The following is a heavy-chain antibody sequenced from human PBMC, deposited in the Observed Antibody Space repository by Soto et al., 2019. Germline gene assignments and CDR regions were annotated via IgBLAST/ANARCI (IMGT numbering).Heavy chain of an antibody. J-gene: IGHJ3*02. CDR2: ISWNSGSI. Sequence: EVQLVESGGGLVQPGRSLRLSCAASGFTFDDYAMHWVRQAPGMGLEWVSGISWNSGSIGYADSVKGRFTISRDNAKNSLYLQMNSLRAEDTALYYCATVTVTTRIGAFDIWGQGTLVTVSS. V-gene: IGHV3-9*01. CDR3: ATVTVTTRIGAFDI. CDR1: GFTFDDYA. D-gene: IGHD4-17*01.